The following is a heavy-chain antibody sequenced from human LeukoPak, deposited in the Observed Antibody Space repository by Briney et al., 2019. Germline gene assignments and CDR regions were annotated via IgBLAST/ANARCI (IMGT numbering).Heavy chain of an antibody. CDR1: GFTFSSYG. Sequence: GGSLRLSCAASGFTFSSYGMHWVRQAPGKGLEWVAFIRYDGSNKYYADSVKGRFTISRGNSKNTLYLQMNSLRAEDTAVYYCAKALYLGYCSSTSCYSPPDYWGQGTLVTVSS. V-gene: IGHV3-30*02. J-gene: IGHJ4*02. CDR3: AKALYLGYCSSTSCYSPPDY. CDR2: IRYDGSNK. D-gene: IGHD2-2*02.